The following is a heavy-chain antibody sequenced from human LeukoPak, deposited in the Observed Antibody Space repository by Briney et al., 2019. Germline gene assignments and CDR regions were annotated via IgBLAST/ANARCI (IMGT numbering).Heavy chain of an antibody. CDR3: ARDSSGWPYYYYYMDV. V-gene: IGHV4-39*07. Sequence: SETLSLTCTVSGGSISSRSYYWGWIRQPPGKGLEWIGSIYYSGSTYYNPSLKSRVTISVDTSKNQFSLKLSSVTAADTAVYYCARDSSGWPYYYYYMDVWGKGTTVTVSS. D-gene: IGHD6-19*01. J-gene: IGHJ6*03. CDR2: IYYSGST. CDR1: GGSISSRSYY.